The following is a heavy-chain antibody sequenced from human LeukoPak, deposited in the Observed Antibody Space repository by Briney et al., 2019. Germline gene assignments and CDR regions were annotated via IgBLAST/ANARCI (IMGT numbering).Heavy chain of an antibody. V-gene: IGHV4-59*01. Sequence: PSETLSLTCTVSGGSISNYYWSWIRQPPAKGLEWIGYVLHSGSTRSNPSLKSRVSISVDTSKNEISLKMRSVTAADTAVYSCARVGIRASGTPNWFDSWGQGTLVTVSS. CDR2: VLHSGST. J-gene: IGHJ5*01. CDR1: GGSISNYY. D-gene: IGHD6-13*01. CDR3: ARVGIRASGTPNWFDS.